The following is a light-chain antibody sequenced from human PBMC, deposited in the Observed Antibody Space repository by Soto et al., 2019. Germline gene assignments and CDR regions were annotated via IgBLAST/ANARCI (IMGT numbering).Light chain of an antibody. J-gene: IGKJ5*01. V-gene: IGKV3-15*01. CDR2: GAS. Sequence: EIVMTQSPATLSVSPGERATLSCRASQSVRGNLAWYQQKPGQSPRLLIYGASSRATGIPARFSGSGSGTEFTLTISSLQSEDFAVYYCQQYNNWPFITFGQWTRLEIK. CDR3: QQYNNWPFIT. CDR1: QSVRGN.